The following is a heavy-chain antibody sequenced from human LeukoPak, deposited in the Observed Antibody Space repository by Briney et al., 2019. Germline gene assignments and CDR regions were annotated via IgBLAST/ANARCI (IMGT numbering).Heavy chain of an antibody. Sequence: GGSLRLSCAASGFTFTSYAMNWVRQAPGRGLEWLSYIGYSGTPIYYADSVKGRFTISRDNAKNSLSLQMDSLRAEDTAVYYCAKDSRVTYYDFWSGYSDYWGQGTLVTVSS. CDR3: AKDSRVTYYDFWSGYSDY. CDR2: IGYSGTPI. D-gene: IGHD3-3*01. V-gene: IGHV3-48*03. J-gene: IGHJ4*02. CDR1: GFTFTSYA.